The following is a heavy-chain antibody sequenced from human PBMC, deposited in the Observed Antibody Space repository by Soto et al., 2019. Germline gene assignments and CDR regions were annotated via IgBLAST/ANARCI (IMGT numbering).Heavy chain of an antibody. CDR2: ISYDGSLQ. J-gene: IGHJ4*02. V-gene: IGHV3-30*03. Sequence: QAQLVESGGGVVQPGRSLRLSCAASGFAFSSYGMHWVRQAPGTGLEWVAVISYDGSLQHYEDSVKGPFTISRDNSKNMVLLQVSSLRAEDTAVYYCVSDRGYGHASVPYSWGQGTLVSVSS. D-gene: IGHD5-18*01. CDR1: GFAFSSYG. CDR3: VSDRGYGHASVPYS.